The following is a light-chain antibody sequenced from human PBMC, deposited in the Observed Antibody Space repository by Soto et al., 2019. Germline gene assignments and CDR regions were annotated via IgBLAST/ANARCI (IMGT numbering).Light chain of an antibody. CDR3: QQYGSSPYT. CDR1: QSVSSSY. V-gene: IGKV3-20*01. J-gene: IGKJ2*01. CDR2: GAS. Sequence: EIVLTQSPGTLSLSPGERATLSCRASQSVSSSYLAWYQQKPGQAPRLLIYGASSRATGIPDRFSGSGSGTDFTLTMSRLEPEDFAVYYCQQYGSSPYTFGRGTKLEIK.